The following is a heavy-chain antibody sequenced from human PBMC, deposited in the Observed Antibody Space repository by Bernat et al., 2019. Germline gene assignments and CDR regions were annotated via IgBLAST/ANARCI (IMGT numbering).Heavy chain of an antibody. D-gene: IGHD2-15*01. V-gene: IGHV4-39*01. CDR3: ARQGGYCSGGTCDPYWYFDL. Sequence: QLQLQESGPGLVKPSETLSLTCTVSGGSISSSSYYWGWIRQPPGKGLEWIGSIYYSGSGDDNPSRKRQVTISVDTSKNQFSLKLNSVTAADTAVYYCARQGGYCSGGTCDPYWYFDLWGRGTLVTVSS. J-gene: IGHJ2*01. CDR1: GGSISSSSYY. CDR2: IYYSGSG.